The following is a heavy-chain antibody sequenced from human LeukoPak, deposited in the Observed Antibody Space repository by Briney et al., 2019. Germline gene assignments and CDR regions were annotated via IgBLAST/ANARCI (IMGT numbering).Heavy chain of an antibody. V-gene: IGHV4-34*01. D-gene: IGHD2/OR15-2a*01. CDR2: INHSGST. Sequence: PSETLSLTCAVYGGSFSGYYWSWIRQPPGKGLEWIGEINHSGSTNYNPSLKSRVTISVDTSKNQFSLKLSSVTAADTAVYYCARGYWAENIPYYFDYWGQGTLVTVSS. CDR1: GGSFSGYY. J-gene: IGHJ4*02. CDR3: ARGYWAENIPYYFDY.